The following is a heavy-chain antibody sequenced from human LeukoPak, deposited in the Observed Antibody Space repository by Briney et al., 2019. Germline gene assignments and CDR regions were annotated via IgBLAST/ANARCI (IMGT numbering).Heavy chain of an antibody. Sequence: GESLKISFKGSGYSFNSYWIGWVRQMPGKGLEWMGIIYPGDSDTRYSPSFQGQVTISADKSISTAYLQWSSLKASDTAIYYCARTYGDSLRDYWGQGTLITVSS. V-gene: IGHV5-51*01. CDR1: GYSFNSYW. CDR3: ARTYGDSLRDY. J-gene: IGHJ4*02. CDR2: IYPGDSDT. D-gene: IGHD4-17*01.